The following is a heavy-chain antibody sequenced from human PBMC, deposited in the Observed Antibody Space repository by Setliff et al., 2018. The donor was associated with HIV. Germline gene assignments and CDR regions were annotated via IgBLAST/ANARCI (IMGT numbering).Heavy chain of an antibody. CDR2: IYYIGIT. V-gene: IGHV4-39*01. D-gene: IGHD4-17*01. J-gene: IGHJ6*03. CDR1: GDSISSRDHY. Sequence: PSETLSLTCAVSGDSISSRDHYWGWIRQPPGKGLEWIGNIYYIGITNYYPSLESRVTISVDTSKNQFSLKVNSVTAADTAVYYCARQVYGDFYYYYYMDVWGKGTTVTVSS. CDR3: ARQVYGDFYYYYYMDV.